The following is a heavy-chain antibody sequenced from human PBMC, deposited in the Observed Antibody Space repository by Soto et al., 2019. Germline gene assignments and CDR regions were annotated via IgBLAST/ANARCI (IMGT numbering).Heavy chain of an antibody. CDR3: AKFRGHDFWSGPLDY. CDR2: ISGSGGST. CDR1: GFTFSSYG. D-gene: IGHD3-3*01. Sequence: EVQLLESGGGLVQPGGSLRLACAASGFTFSSYGMSWVRQAPGKGLEWVSSISGSGGSTYQADSVEGQFTISRDNSKNTLYLQMNSLRAEDTAVYYCAKFRGHDFWSGPLDYWGQGTLVTVSS. V-gene: IGHV3-23*01. J-gene: IGHJ4*01.